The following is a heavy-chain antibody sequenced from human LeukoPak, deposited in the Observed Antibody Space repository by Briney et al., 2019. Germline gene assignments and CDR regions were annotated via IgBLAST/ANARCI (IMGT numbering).Heavy chain of an antibody. J-gene: IGHJ6*03. Sequence: KSSETLSLTCTVSGGSISSYYWSWIRQPPGKGLEWIGYIYYRGSTKYNPSLKSRVTISVDKSKNQFSLKLSSVTAADTAVYYCARVLHGSGSLYYYYYYMDVWGKGTTVTISS. CDR2: IYYRGST. V-gene: IGHV4-59*01. CDR3: ARVLHGSGSLYYYYYYMDV. D-gene: IGHD3-10*01. CDR1: GGSISSYY.